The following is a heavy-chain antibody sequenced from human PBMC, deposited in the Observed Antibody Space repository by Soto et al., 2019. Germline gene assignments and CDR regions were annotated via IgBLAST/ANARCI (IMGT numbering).Heavy chain of an antibody. Sequence: AVNVSGRTSGFTFSNSAVQWVRQARGQRLEWIGWIIIASGQTNYAQNLQERITITRDMSTSTAYMELSSLRSEDTAIYYCAAELYGGGRCCSFNIWGQGTMVTVSS. J-gene: IGHJ3*02. CDR2: IIIASGQT. CDR1: GFTFSNSA. D-gene: IGHD2-21*02. CDR3: AAELYGGGRCCSFNI. V-gene: IGHV1-58*01.